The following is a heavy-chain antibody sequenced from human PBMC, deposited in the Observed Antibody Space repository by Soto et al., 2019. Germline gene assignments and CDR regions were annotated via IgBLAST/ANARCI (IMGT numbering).Heavy chain of an antibody. D-gene: IGHD3-10*01. Sequence: GGSLRLSCAASGFSFSHYAMHWVRQPPGKGLEWVALISYDGENQYFTDSVRGRFTISRDNSKTAVYLEMNDLRLDDTATYYCVSPHSESSNAFDLWGQGTLVTAPQ. V-gene: IGHV3-30*04. CDR3: VSPHSESSNAFDL. CDR1: GFSFSHYA. CDR2: ISYDGENQ. J-gene: IGHJ5*02.